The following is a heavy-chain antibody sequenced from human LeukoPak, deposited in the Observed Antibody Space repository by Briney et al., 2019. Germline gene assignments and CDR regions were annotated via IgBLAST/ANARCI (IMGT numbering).Heavy chain of an antibody. D-gene: IGHD2-2*01. Sequence: GGSLRLSCAASGFTFSSYAMNWVRQAPGKGLEWVSAISGSGGSTYYADSVKGRFTISRDNSKNTLYLQMNSLRAEDTAVYYCANVLVVPAAHTGDYWGQGTLVTVSS. V-gene: IGHV3-23*01. J-gene: IGHJ4*02. CDR1: GFTFSSYA. CDR2: ISGSGGST. CDR3: ANVLVVPAAHTGDY.